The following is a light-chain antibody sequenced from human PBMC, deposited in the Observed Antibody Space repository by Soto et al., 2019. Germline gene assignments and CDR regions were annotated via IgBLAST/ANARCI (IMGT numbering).Light chain of an antibody. Sequence: DIQLTQSPSFLSASVGDRVTITCRASQGISSYLAWYQQKPGKAPKLLIYAASTLQSGVPSRFSGSESGPEFTLTISSLQPEDFATYYCQQLNTYPFTFGGGTKVEIK. CDR3: QQLNTYPFT. CDR2: AAS. CDR1: QGISSY. J-gene: IGKJ4*01. V-gene: IGKV1-9*01.